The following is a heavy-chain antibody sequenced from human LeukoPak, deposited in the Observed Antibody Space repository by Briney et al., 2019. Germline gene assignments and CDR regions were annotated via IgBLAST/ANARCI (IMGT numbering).Heavy chain of an antibody. CDR1: GGSISSHY. D-gene: IGHD5-12*01. CDR3: ARDIGAAADY. CDR2: IYYSGST. J-gene: IGHJ4*02. Sequence: KPSETLSLTCTVSGGSISSHYWSWTRQPPGKGLEWIGYIYYSGSTNYNPSLKSRVTISVDTSKNQFSLKLSSVTAADTAVYYCARDIGAAADYWGQGTLVTVSS. V-gene: IGHV4-59*11.